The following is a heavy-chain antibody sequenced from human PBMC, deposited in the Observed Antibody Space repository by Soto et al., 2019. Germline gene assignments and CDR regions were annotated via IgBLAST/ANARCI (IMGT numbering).Heavy chain of an antibody. CDR1: GYTFTSYY. J-gene: IGHJ4*02. CDR3: ARADLYDYVWGSYRSSHDPFDY. D-gene: IGHD3-16*02. Sequence: QVQLVQSGAEVKKPGASVKVSCKASGYTFTSYYMHWVRQAPGQGLEWMGIINPSGGSTSYAQKFQGRVTMTRDTSTSTVYMELSSLRSEDTAVYYCARADLYDYVWGSYRSSHDPFDYWGQGTLVTVSS. CDR2: INPSGGST. V-gene: IGHV1-46*01.